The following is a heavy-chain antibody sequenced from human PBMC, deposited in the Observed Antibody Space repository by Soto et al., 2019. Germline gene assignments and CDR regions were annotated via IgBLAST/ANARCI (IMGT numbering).Heavy chain of an antibody. D-gene: IGHD3-16*02. Sequence: ASVKVSCKASGYTFTGYYMHWVRQAPGQGLEWMGWINPNSGGTNYAQKFQGRVTMTRDTSISTAYMELSRLRSDDTAVYYCAREFWTFGGVIGFYDYWGQGTLVTVS. CDR3: AREFWTFGGVIGFYDY. CDR2: INPNSGGT. J-gene: IGHJ4*02. CDR1: GYTFTGYY. V-gene: IGHV1-2*02.